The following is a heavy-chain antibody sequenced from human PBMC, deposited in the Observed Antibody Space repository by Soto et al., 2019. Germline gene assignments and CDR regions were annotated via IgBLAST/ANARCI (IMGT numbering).Heavy chain of an antibody. V-gene: IGHV4-39*01. J-gene: IGHJ4*02. Sequence: SETLSLTCTVSGGSISSSSYYWGWIRQPPGKGLEWIGSIYYSGSTYYNPSLKSRVTISVDTSKNQFSLKLSSVTAADTAVYYCARGSSSSPHDYWGQGTLVTVSS. CDR3: ARGSSSSPHDY. CDR2: IYYSGST. CDR1: GGSISSSSYY. D-gene: IGHD6-6*01.